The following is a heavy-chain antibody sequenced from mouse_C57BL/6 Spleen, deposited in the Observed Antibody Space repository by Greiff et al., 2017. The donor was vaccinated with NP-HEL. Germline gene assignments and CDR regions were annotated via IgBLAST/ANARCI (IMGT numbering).Heavy chain of an antibody. D-gene: IGHD2-4*01. J-gene: IGHJ3*01. Sequence: QVQLQQPGAELVRPGSSVKLSCKASGYTFTSYWMHWVKQRPIQGLEWIGNIDPSDSETHYNQKFKDKATLTVDKSSSTAYMQLSSLTSEDSAVYYCASSYDYDEGAWFAYWGQGTLVTVSA. CDR3: ASSYDYDEGAWFAY. CDR2: IDPSDSET. V-gene: IGHV1-52*01. CDR1: GYTFTSYW.